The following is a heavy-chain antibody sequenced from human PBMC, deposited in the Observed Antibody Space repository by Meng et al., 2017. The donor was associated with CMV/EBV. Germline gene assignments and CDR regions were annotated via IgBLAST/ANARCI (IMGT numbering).Heavy chain of an antibody. J-gene: IGHJ4*02. CDR1: GFTFSSYE. Sequence: GESLKISCAASGFTFSSYEMNWVRQAPGKGLEWVSYISSSGSTIYYADSVKSRFTISRDNAKNSLYLQMNSLRAEDTAVYYCASWGGVVPADYWGQGTLVTVSS. D-gene: IGHD2-2*01. V-gene: IGHV3-48*03. CDR3: ASWGGVVPADY. CDR2: ISSSGSTI.